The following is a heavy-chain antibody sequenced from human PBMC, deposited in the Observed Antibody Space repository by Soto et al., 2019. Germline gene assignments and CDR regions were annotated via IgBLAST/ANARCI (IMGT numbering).Heavy chain of an antibody. CDR1: GYTFIGYY. D-gene: IGHD3-22*01. CDR3: AKTYDGSGQPSHWFAP. Sequence: ASVKVSCKASGYTFIGYYIHWVRQAPGQGLEWMGWINPKTGGTNYAQRFQGRVTLTRDTSITTAYMDLSSLRSDDTATYYCAKTYDGSGQPSHWFAPWGQGTPVPSPQ. V-gene: IGHV1-2*02. CDR2: INPKTGGT. J-gene: IGHJ5*02.